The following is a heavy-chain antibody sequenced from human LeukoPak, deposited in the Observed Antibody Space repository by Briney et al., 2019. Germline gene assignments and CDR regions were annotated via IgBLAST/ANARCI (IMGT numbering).Heavy chain of an antibody. Sequence: SETLSLTCAVYNGSFSGYYWSWIRQPPGKGLEWIGEINHSGSTHYNPSLKSRVTISVDTSKKQFSLKVRSVTAADTAVYYCARDRVGVSAYDSLFDYWGQGTLVTVSS. J-gene: IGHJ4*02. CDR1: NGSFSGYY. CDR2: INHSGST. CDR3: ARDRVGVSAYDSLFDY. D-gene: IGHD5-12*01. V-gene: IGHV4-34*01.